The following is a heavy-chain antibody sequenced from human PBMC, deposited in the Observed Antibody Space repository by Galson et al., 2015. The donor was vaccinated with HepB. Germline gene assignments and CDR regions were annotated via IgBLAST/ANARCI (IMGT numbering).Heavy chain of an antibody. J-gene: IGHJ4*02. V-gene: IGHV1-69*13. D-gene: IGHD5-24*01. CDR2: IIPIFGTA. CDR1: GGTFSSYA. CDR3: ARVRGLQYPLDY. Sequence: SVKVSCKASGGTFSSYAISWVRQAPGQGLEWMGGIIPIFGTANYAQKFQGRVTITADESTSTAYMELSSLRSEDTAVYYCARVRGLQYPLDYWGQGTLVTVSS.